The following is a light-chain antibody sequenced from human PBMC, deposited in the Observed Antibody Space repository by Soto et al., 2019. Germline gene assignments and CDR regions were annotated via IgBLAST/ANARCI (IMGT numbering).Light chain of an antibody. V-gene: IGKV3-15*01. CDR2: GAS. CDR3: LQFNSWPRT. CDR1: QSVSTS. Sequence: EIVMTQSPATLSVSPGERVTLSCRASQSVSTSLAWYQQKPGQPPRLLIYGASTRATDVPARFSGSGSDTEFTLIINRLQSEDFGVYYCLQFNSWPRTFSQGTKVEIK. J-gene: IGKJ1*01.